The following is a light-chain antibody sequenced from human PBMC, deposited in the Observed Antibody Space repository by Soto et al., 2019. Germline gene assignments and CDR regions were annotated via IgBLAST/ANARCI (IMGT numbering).Light chain of an antibody. Sequence: QLVLTQPPSSSASRGESARLTCTLPSDINVGSYNIYWYQQKPGSPPRYLLYYYSDSDKGQGSGVPSRFSGSKDASANTGILLISGLQSEDEADYYCMIWPSNAVVFGGGTKLTVL. CDR2: YYSDSDK. J-gene: IGLJ2*01. CDR1: SDINVGSYN. CDR3: MIWPSNAVV. V-gene: IGLV5-37*01.